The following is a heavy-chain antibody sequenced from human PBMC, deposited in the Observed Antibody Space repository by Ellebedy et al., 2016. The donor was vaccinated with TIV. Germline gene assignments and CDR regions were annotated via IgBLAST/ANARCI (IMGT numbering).Heavy chain of an antibody. J-gene: IGHJ6*02. D-gene: IGHD3-3*01. CDR2: IYPGDSDT. CDR1: GYSFSNKW. CDR3: ATFGGSTAGSQNGMDV. V-gene: IGHV5-51*01. Sequence: GESLKISCKGSGYSFSNKWIGWVRQRPGKGLEWMGIIYPGDSDTRYSPSFEGQVTISADKSISTTYLQWSSLRASGTAIYYCATFGGSTAGSQNGMDVWGQGTTVVVSS.